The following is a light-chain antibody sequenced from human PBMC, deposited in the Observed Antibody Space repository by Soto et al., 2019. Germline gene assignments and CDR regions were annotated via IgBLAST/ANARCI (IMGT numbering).Light chain of an antibody. CDR3: QQYGSSPWT. CDR2: GAS. Sequence: EIVLTQSPGTLSLSPGEEATLSCRASQSVSSSYLAWYQQKPGQAPRPLIYGASSRAIGIPDRFSGSGSGTDFTLTISRLEPEDFAVYYCQQYGSSPWTFGQGTKVEIK. CDR1: QSVSSSY. J-gene: IGKJ1*01. V-gene: IGKV3-20*01.